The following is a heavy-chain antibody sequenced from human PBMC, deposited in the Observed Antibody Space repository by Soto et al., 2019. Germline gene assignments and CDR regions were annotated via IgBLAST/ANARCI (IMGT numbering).Heavy chain of an antibody. Sequence: QVQLVESGGGVVQPGVSLRLSCAASGFTFGRHGMHWVRQAPGKGLEWVAVIGSDGARDSYADSMKGRFSISRDNGQNTLYLQINSLRVEDTAVYYCARDDDYPDKGLDYWGQGTLVTVSS. CDR2: IGSDGARD. V-gene: IGHV3-33*01. D-gene: IGHD4-17*01. CDR3: ARDDDYPDKGLDY. CDR1: GFTFGRHG. J-gene: IGHJ4*02.